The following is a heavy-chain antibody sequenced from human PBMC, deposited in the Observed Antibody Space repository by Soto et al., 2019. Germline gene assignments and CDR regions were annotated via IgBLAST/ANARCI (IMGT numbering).Heavy chain of an antibody. CDR1: GFTFSSYA. CDR2: ISGSGGST. V-gene: IGHV3-23*01. CDR3: AKDLGKNWFDP. J-gene: IGHJ5*02. Sequence: VGSLRLSCAASGFTFSSYAMSWVRQAPGKGLEWVSAISGSGGSTYYADSVKGRFTTSRDNSKNTLYLQMNSLRAEDTAVYYCAKDLGKNWFDPWGQGTLVTVSS. D-gene: IGHD3-16*01.